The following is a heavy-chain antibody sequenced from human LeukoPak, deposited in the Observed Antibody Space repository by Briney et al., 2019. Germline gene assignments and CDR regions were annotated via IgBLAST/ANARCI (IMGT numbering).Heavy chain of an antibody. V-gene: IGHV3-30*18. CDR1: GFTFSSYG. CDR2: ISYDGSNK. CDR3: AKEGYCSGGSCYSELLYYMDV. Sequence: PGGSLRLSCAASGFTFSSYGMHWVRQAPGKGLEWVAVISYDGSNKYYADSVKGRFTISRDNSKNTLYLQMNSLRAEDTAVYYCAKEGYCSGGSCYSELLYYMDVWGKGTTVTVSS. J-gene: IGHJ6*03. D-gene: IGHD2-15*01.